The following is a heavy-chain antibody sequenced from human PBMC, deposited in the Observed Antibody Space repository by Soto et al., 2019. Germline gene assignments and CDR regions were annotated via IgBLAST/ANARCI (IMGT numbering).Heavy chain of an antibody. CDR3: AKAIAVAGTWGGMDV. D-gene: IGHD6-19*01. Sequence: QVQLVESGGGVVQPGRSLRLSCAASGFTFSSYGMHWVRQAPGKGLEWVAVISYDGSNKYYADSVKGRFTISRDNSKNTLYLQMHSLRAEDTAVYYCAKAIAVAGTWGGMDVWGQGTTVTVSS. J-gene: IGHJ6*02. CDR1: GFTFSSYG. V-gene: IGHV3-30*18. CDR2: ISYDGSNK.